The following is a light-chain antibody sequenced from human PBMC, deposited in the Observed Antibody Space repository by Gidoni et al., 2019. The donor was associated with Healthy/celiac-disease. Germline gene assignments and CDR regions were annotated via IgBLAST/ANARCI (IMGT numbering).Light chain of an antibody. J-gene: IGKJ2*01. CDR1: QSISTY. V-gene: IGKV1-39*01. Sequence: DIHMTQSPSSPSAPVGDRVSITCRASQSISTYLNWYQHKPGKAPKLLIYAASSLQSGVPARFSGSGTGTDFTLTISSLQPEDFETYYCQQSYSPTPENAFGQGTKLEIK. CDR2: AAS. CDR3: QQSYSPTPENA.